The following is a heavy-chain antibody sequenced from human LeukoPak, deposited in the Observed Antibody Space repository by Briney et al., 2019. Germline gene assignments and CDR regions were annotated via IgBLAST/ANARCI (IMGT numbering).Heavy chain of an antibody. V-gene: IGHV5-51*01. J-gene: IGHJ4*02. Sequence: GESLKISCKGSGYSFTSYWIGWVRQMPGKGLEWMGIIYPGDSDTRYSPSFQGQVTISADKSISTAYLQWSSLKASDTAMYYCARPWSSTRYCGGDCFPYYWGQGTLVTVSS. CDR3: ARPWSSTRYCGGDCFPYY. CDR1: GYSFTSYW. CDR2: IYPGDSDT. D-gene: IGHD2-21*02.